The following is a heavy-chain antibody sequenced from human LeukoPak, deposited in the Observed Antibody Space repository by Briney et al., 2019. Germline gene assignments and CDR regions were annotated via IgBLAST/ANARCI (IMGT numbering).Heavy chain of an antibody. CDR3: AKASVPDYYDSSGYFG. CDR1: GFTFSSYS. V-gene: IGHV3-30*04. CDR2: ISFHGTDT. J-gene: IGHJ4*02. Sequence: GGSLRLSCAASGFTFSSYSMSWVRQAPGKGLEWVAVISFHGTDTFYADSVKGRFTISRDNSKNTLYLQMNSLRAEDTAVYYCAKASVPDYYDSSGYFGWGQGTLVTVSS. D-gene: IGHD3-22*01.